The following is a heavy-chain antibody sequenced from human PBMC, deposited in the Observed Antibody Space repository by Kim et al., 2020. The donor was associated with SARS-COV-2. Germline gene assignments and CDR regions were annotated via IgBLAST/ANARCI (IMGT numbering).Heavy chain of an antibody. Sequence: STNYNPSLKSRVTISVDTSKNQFSLKLSSVTAADTAVYYCARDSHGEVDYWGQGTLVTVSS. CDR2: ST. D-gene: IGHD4-17*01. CDR3: ARDSHGEVDY. V-gene: IGHV4-59*01. J-gene: IGHJ4*02.